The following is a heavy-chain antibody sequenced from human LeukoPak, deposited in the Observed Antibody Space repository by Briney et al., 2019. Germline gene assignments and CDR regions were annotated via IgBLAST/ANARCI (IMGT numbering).Heavy chain of an antibody. J-gene: IGHJ4*02. CDR1: GFTFSSYA. D-gene: IGHD5-12*01. CDR2: IRYDGSNK. CDR3: AKDRGYSGYAVALFDY. V-gene: IGHV3-30*02. Sequence: GGSLRLSCAASGFTFSSYAMHWVRQAPGKGLEWVAFIRYDGSNKYYADSVKGRFTISRDNSKNTLYLQMNSLRAEDTAVYYCAKDRGYSGYAVALFDYWGQGTLVTVSS.